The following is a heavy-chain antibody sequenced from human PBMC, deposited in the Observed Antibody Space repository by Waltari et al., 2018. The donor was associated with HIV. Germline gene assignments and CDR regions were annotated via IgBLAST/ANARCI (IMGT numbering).Heavy chain of an antibody. CDR1: GGSVGSSGFS. D-gene: IGHD2-15*01. CDR2: IYYTGST. V-gene: IGHV4-30-2*06. J-gene: IGHJ3*01. CDR3: ARDRFCNGNGCSPSDAFDV. Sequence: QLRLQESGSGLLKPSQTLSLTCNVSGGSVGSSGFSWSWIRQSPGKGLEWIGYIYYTGSTYYNQSLKSRVNISLDRSKNQFSLRLSYVSAADTAVYYCARDRFCNGNGCSPSDAFDVWGQGRMVTVSS.